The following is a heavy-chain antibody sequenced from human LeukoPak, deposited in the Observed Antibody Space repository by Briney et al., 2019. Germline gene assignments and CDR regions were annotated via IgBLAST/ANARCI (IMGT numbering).Heavy chain of an antibody. CDR1: GGSISGYY. V-gene: IGHV4-59*01. Sequence: SETLSLTCTVSGGSISGYYWSWIRQPPGKGLEWIGYIRYSGTTNYSPSLKSRATISVDTSKNQFSLNLISVTAADTAIYYCASVSSGGYFHKYYFDYWGQGTLVTVSS. J-gene: IGHJ4*02. CDR3: ASVSSGGYFHKYYFDY. CDR2: IRYSGTT. D-gene: IGHD3-22*01.